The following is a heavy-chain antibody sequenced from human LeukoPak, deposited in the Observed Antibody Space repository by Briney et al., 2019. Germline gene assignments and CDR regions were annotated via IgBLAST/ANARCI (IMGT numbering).Heavy chain of an antibody. CDR2: IYYSGST. CDR3: ARESYSSSWYPWFDP. V-gene: IGHV4-39*07. CDR1: GGSISSSSYY. D-gene: IGHD6-13*01. J-gene: IGHJ5*02. Sequence: SETLSLTCTVSGGSISSSSYYWGWIRQPPGKGLEWIGSIYYSGSTYYNPSLKSRVTISVDTSKTQFSLKLSSVTAADTAVYYCARESYSSSWYPWFDPWGRGTLVTVSS.